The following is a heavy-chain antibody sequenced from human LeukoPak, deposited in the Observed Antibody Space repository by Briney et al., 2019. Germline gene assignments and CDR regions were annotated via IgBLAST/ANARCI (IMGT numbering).Heavy chain of an antibody. CDR3: AIELVVPAAREGGY. CDR2: INPNSGGT. V-gene: IGHV1-2*02. CDR1: GYTFTGYY. D-gene: IGHD2-2*01. J-gene: IGHJ4*02. Sequence: ASVKVSCKASGYTFTGYYMHWVRQAPGQGLEWMGWINPNSGGTNYAQKFQGRVTMTRDTSISTAYMELSRLRSDETAVYYCAIELVVPAAREGGYWGQGTLVTVSS.